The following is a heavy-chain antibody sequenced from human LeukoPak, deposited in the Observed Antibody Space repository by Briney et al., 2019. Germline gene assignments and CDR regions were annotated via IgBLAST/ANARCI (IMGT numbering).Heavy chain of an antibody. J-gene: IGHJ4*02. CDR3: ARGSGGIQPVIL. D-gene: IGHD5-18*01. CDR1: GGSFSGYY. Sequence: PSETLSLTCAVYGGSFSGYYWSWIRQPPGKGLEWIGEINHSGSTNYNPSLKSRVTISVDTSKNQFSLKLSSVTAADTAVYYCARGSGGIQPVILWGQGTLATVSS. V-gene: IGHV4-34*01. CDR2: INHSGST.